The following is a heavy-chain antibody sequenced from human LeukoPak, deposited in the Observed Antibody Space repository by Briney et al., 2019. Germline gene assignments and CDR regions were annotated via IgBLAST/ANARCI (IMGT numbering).Heavy chain of an antibody. V-gene: IGHV1-69*04. CDR1: GGTFSSYA. D-gene: IGHD3-22*01. CDR2: IIPILGIA. Sequence: SVKVSCKASGGTFSSYAISGVRQAPGQGLEWMGRIIPILGIANYAQKFQGRVTITADKSPSTAYMELSSLRSEDTAVYYCATSLPKYYYDSSGYYEEGYWGQGTLVTVSS. CDR3: ATSLPKYYYDSSGYYEEGY. J-gene: IGHJ4*02.